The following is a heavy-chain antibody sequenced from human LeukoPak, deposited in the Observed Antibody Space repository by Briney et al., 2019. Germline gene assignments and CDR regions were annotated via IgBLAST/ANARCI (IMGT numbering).Heavy chain of an antibody. CDR2: ISGSGGST. CDR1: GFAFSSYG. Sequence: GGSLRLSCAASGFAFSSYGMSWVRQAPGKGLEWVSAISGSGGSTYYADSVKGRFTISRDNSKNTLYLQMNSLRAEDTAVYYCAKDIWFGELLSGHFDYWGQGTLVTVSS. CDR3: AKDIWFGELLSGHFDY. J-gene: IGHJ4*02. D-gene: IGHD3-10*01. V-gene: IGHV3-23*01.